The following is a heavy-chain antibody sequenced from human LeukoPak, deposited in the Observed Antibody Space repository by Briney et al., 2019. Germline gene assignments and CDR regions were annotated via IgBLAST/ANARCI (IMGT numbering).Heavy chain of an antibody. D-gene: IGHD2-2*01. CDR2: ISGSGGST. CDR3: AKDIRYVVVPAATTDY. V-gene: IGHV3-23*01. J-gene: IGHJ4*02. Sequence: GGSLRLSCAASGFTFSSYAMSWVRQAPGKGLEWVSAISGSGGSTYYADSVKGWFTISRDNSKNTLYLQMNSLRAEDTAVYYCAKDIRYVVVPAATTDYWGQGTLVTVSS. CDR1: GFTFSSYA.